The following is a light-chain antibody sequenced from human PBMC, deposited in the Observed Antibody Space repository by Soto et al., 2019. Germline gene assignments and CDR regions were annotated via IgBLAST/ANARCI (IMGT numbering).Light chain of an antibody. J-gene: IGKJ2*01. V-gene: IGKV1-6*01. CDR1: QDIRKD. CDR2: GIS. Sequence: AIQMTQSPSSLSAYVGDRVTITCRASQDIRKDLGWYQQKPGKAPKLLIYGISTLQRGVPSRFSGSGSGTDFTLTISSLQPEDFATYYCLQDHSDPYTFGQGTKLEI. CDR3: LQDHSDPYT.